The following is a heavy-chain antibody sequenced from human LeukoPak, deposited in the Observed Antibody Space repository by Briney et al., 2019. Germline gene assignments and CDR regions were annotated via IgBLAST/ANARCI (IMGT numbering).Heavy chain of an antibody. Sequence: GGSLRLSCAASGFTFSGYYMSWIRQAPGKGLEWVSYISSDGSTRFYSDSVKGRFTISRDNAKNSLYLQMNSLSAEDAALYYCARGLGLNTMIVGWGACDIWGQGTMVTVSS. D-gene: IGHD3-22*01. CDR1: GFTFSGYY. J-gene: IGHJ3*02. CDR2: ISSDGSTR. V-gene: IGHV3-11*04. CDR3: ARGLGLNTMIVGWGACDI.